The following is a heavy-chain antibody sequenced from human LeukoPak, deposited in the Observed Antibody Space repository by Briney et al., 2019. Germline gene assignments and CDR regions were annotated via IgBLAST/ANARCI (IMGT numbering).Heavy chain of an antibody. CDR2: IKSKTDGGTT. J-gene: IGHJ5*02. V-gene: IGHV3-15*01. CDR3: TTGSLIDP. CDR1: GFTFINAW. Sequence: PGGSLRLSCTASGFTFINAWMSWVRQPPGKGLEWVGRIKSKTDGGTTDYSAPVKGRFTISRDDSKTTLYLQMNSLKTEDTAVYYCTTGSLIDPWGQGTLVTVSS.